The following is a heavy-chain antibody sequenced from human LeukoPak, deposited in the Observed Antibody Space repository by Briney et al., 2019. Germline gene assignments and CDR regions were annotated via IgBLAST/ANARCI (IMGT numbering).Heavy chain of an antibody. Sequence: PGGSLRLSCAASGFTFSSYSMNWVRQAPGKGLEWVSSISSSSSYIYYADSVKGRFTISRDNAKNSLYLQMNSLRAEDTAVYYCARDASQHDRISDNNWFDPWGQGTLVTVSS. CDR2: ISSSSSYI. CDR3: ARDASQHDRISDNNWFDP. CDR1: GFTFSSYS. D-gene: IGHD1-14*01. J-gene: IGHJ5*02. V-gene: IGHV3-21*01.